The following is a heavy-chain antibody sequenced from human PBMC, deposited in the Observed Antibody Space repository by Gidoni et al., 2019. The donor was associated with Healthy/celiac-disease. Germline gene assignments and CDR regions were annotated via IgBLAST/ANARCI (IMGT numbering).Heavy chain of an antibody. J-gene: IGHJ3*02. CDR2: INHSGST. CDR1: GGSFSGYY. CDR3: ARKGYCSSTSCYRARLHAFDI. Sequence: QVQLQQWGAGLLKPSETLSLTCAVYGGSFSGYYWSWIRQPPGKGLEWIGEINHSGSTNYNPSLKSRVTISVDTSKNQFSLKLSSVTAADTAVYYCARKGYCSSTSCYRARLHAFDIWGQGTMVTVSS. D-gene: IGHD2-2*02. V-gene: IGHV4-34*01.